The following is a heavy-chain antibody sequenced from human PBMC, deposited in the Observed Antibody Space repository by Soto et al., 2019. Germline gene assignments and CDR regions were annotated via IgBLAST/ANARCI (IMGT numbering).Heavy chain of an antibody. Sequence: QVQLMQSGAEVRKPGASVKVSCKASGYTFTDYDINWVRQATGQGLEWLGWMTPNSGNTGYVQKFQGRVTMTRDTSRSTAYMELSSLTSEDTAVYYCARNLYNTGDFDHWGQGTLVTVSS. J-gene: IGHJ4*02. CDR1: GYTFTDYD. CDR3: ARNLYNTGDFDH. V-gene: IGHV1-8*02. D-gene: IGHD3-16*01. CDR2: MTPNSGNT.